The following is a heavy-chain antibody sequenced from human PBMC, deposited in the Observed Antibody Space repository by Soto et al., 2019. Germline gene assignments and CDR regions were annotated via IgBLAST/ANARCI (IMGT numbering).Heavy chain of an antibody. D-gene: IGHD6-19*01. J-gene: IGHJ4*02. V-gene: IGHV1-18*01. Sequence: QVQLVQSGAEVKKPGASVKVSCKASGYTFTSYGISWVRQAPGQGLEWMGWISAYNGNTNYAQKLQGRVTMTTDTSTSTAYMELRSLRSDDTAVYYCARGVRIAVAGTEAPECDYWGQGTLVTVSS. CDR3: ARGVRIAVAGTEAPECDY. CDR2: ISAYNGNT. CDR1: GYTFTSYG.